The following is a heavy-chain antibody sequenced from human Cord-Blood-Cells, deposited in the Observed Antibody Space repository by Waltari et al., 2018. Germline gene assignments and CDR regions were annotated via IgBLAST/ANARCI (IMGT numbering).Heavy chain of an antibody. D-gene: IGHD2-8*01. CDR2: INPNSGGT. Sequence: QVQLVQSGAEVTKPGASVTVSCKASGYTFTGYYMHWVRQPPGQGLEWMGWINPNSGGTNYAQKFQGWVTMTRDTSISTAYMELSRLRSDDTAVYYCARGGESMLYEGASPFDYWGQGTLVTVSS. CDR1: GYTFTGYY. J-gene: IGHJ4*02. CDR3: ARGGESMLYEGASPFDY. V-gene: IGHV1-2*04.